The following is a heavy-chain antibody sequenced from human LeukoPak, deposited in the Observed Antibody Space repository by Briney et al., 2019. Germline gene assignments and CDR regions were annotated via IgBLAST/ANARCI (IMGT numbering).Heavy chain of an antibody. CDR2: IYHSGAT. CDR1: DFSITNAYY. J-gene: IGHJ4*02. D-gene: IGHD6-19*01. CDR3: ARLITSGSYYFDF. V-gene: IGHV4-38-2*02. Sequence: SETLSLTCSVSDFSITNAYYWGWIRQPPGRGLEYLGNIYHSGATYYNPSLKSRVTISVDTSRNHFSLKLSSVTAADTAFYYCARLITSGSYYFDFWGQGTLVTVSS.